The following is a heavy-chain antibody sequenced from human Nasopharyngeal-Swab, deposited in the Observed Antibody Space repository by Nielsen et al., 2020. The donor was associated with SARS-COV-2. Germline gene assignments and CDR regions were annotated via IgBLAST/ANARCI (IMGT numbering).Heavy chain of an antibody. CDR3: AKIVVVVAADY. V-gene: IGHV3-48*01. D-gene: IGHD2-15*01. CDR1: GFTFSSYS. CDR2: ISSSSSTI. Sequence: GESLKISCAASGFTFSSYSMNWVRQAPGKGLEWVSYISSSSSTIYYADSVKGRFTISRDNSKNTLYLQMNSLRAEDTAVYYCAKIVVVVAADYWGQGTLVTVSS. J-gene: IGHJ4*02.